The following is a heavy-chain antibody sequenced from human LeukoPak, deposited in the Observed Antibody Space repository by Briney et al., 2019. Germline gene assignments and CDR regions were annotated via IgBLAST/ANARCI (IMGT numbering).Heavy chain of an antibody. CDR1: GYTFTSYY. Sequence: ASVKVSCKASGYTFTSYYMHWVRQAPGQGLEWMGIINPSGGSTSYAQKFQGRVTMTRDMSTSTVYMELSSLRSEDTAVYYCARDSDIVVVPAAPNWFDPWGQGTLVTVSS. CDR2: INPSGGST. CDR3: ARDSDIVVVPAAPNWFDP. J-gene: IGHJ5*02. V-gene: IGHV1-46*01. D-gene: IGHD2-2*01.